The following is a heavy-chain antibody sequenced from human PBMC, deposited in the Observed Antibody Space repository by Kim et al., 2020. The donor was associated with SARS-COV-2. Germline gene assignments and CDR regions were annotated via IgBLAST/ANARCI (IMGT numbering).Heavy chain of an antibody. Sequence: ADSVKGRVTISRDNAKNSLYLQMNSLGAEDAAVYYCARDRYYDSSGYADYWGQGTLVTVSS. V-gene: IGHV3-11*05. CDR3: ARDRYYDSSGYADY. D-gene: IGHD3-22*01. J-gene: IGHJ4*02.